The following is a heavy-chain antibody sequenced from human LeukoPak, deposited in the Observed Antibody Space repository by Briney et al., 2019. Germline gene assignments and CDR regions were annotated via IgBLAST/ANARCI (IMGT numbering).Heavy chain of an antibody. CDR1: GFTFSTYT. J-gene: IGHJ4*02. V-gene: IGHV3-30*04. CDR3: ARKGGTIIDYGHFDY. D-gene: IGHD4/OR15-4a*01. CDR2: ISYDGNNK. Sequence: GGSLRLSCAASGFTFSTYTMHWVRQAPGKGLEWVAVISYDGNNKYYADSVKGRFTISRDISKSTLYLQMNSLRAEDAAVYYCARKGGTIIDYGHFDYWGQGTPVTVSS.